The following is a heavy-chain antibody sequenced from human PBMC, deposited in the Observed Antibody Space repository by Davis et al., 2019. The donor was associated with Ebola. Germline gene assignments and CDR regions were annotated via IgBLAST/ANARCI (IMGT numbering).Heavy chain of an antibody. J-gene: IGHJ4*02. CDR1: GGTFSSYA. V-gene: IGHV1-69*06. CDR2: IIPIFGTA. D-gene: IGHD6-13*01. Sequence: AASVKVSCKASGGTFSSYAISWVRQAPGQGLEWMGGIIPIFGTANYAQKFQGRVTITADKSTSTAYMELSSLRSEDTAVYYCARDRGYSSSWYFDYWGQGTLVTVSS. CDR3: ARDRGYSSSWYFDY.